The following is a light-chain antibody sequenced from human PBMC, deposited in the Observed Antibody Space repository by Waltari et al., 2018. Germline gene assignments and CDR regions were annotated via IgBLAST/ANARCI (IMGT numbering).Light chain of an antibody. J-gene: IGKJ2*01. Sequence: EIVLPQSPGTLSLSPGDRATLSCRANQSLYVAYVAWYQRKSGQAPRLLVYGADYRADAIPERLSGSGSGTDFTLTINRLEPDDFAVYYCQQYHTPPATFGQGTKLEIK. CDR3: QQYHTPPAT. V-gene: IGKV3-20*01. CDR1: QSLYVAY. CDR2: GAD.